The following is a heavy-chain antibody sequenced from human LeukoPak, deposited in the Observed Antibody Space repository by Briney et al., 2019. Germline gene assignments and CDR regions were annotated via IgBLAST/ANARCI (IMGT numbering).Heavy chain of an antibody. Sequence: SETLSLTCTVSGDSISRSSYYWGWIRQPPGKGLEWIGNFYYSGSTYYNSSLESRVTISIDSSRTQFSLKLSSVTAADTAVYFCARAQLERRAAFDIWGQGTMVTVSS. CDR3: ARAQLERRAAFDI. CDR2: FYYSGST. V-gene: IGHV4-39*07. D-gene: IGHD1-1*01. J-gene: IGHJ3*02. CDR1: GDSISRSSYY.